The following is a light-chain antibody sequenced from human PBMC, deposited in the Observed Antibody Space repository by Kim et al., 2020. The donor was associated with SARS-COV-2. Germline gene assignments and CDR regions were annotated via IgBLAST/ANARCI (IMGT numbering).Light chain of an antibody. Sequence: APRKAARIPCGGNNIRSRSVHWYQQKPGQAPVLVIYHDSDRPSGIPERFSGSNSGNTATLTISRVEAEDGADYYCQVWDGSSDHWVFGGGTQLTVL. CDR2: HDS. V-gene: IGLV3-21*04. J-gene: IGLJ3*02. CDR3: QVWDGSSDHWV. CDR1: NIRSRS.